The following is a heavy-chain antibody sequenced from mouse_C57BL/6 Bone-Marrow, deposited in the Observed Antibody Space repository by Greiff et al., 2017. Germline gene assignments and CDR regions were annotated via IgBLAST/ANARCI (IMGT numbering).Heavy chain of an antibody. CDR2: INPSSGYT. J-gene: IGHJ4*01. CDR1: GYTFTSYW. Sequence: QVQLQQSGAELAKPGASVKLSCKASGYTFTSYWMHWVKQRPGQGLEWIGYINPSSGYTKYNQKFKDKATLTADKSSSTAYMQLSSLTYEDSAVYYSHYYSNYDYYAMDYWGQGTSVTVSS. CDR3: HYYSNYDYYAMDY. V-gene: IGHV1-7*01. D-gene: IGHD2-5*01.